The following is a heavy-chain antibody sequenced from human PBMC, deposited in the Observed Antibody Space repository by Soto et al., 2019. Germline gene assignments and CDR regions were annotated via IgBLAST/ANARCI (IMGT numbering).Heavy chain of an antibody. CDR2: INPSGRT. Sequence: PSETLSFTCVVSGDSFRDYYWSWIRQSPGVGLEWIGEINPSGRTEYNPSLRGRVTLSVDTSKTQFSLTLSTMTAADTAVYYCARTRNRWFDSWGHGTLVTVSS. CDR1: GDSFRDYY. J-gene: IGHJ5*01. CDR3: ARTRNRWFDS. V-gene: IGHV4-34*01. D-gene: IGHD1-1*01.